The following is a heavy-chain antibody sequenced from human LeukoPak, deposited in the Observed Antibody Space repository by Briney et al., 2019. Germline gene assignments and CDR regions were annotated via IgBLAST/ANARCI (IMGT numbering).Heavy chain of an antibody. CDR3: ASGHDY. J-gene: IGHJ4*02. V-gene: IGHV3-48*02. Sequence: PGGSLRLSCAASGFTFSSSSMNWVRQAPGKGLEWVSYISSSSSTIYYADSVRGRFTISRDNAENSLYLQMNSLRDEDTAVYYCASGHDYWGQGTLVTVSS. CDR2: ISSSSSTI. CDR1: GFTFSSSS.